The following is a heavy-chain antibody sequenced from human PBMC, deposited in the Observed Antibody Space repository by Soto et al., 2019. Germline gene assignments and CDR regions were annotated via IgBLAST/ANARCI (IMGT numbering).Heavy chain of an antibody. J-gene: IGHJ6*02. CDR3: ARGGRVYAPRYSYYYGMDV. CDR2: LYYSGIT. Sequence: SETLSLTCTVSGGSVSSGSYYWSWVRQPPGKGLERIGYLYYSGITNYNPSLKSRVTISVDTSKNQFSLKLSSVTAADTAVYYCARGGRVYAPRYSYYYGMDVWGQGTTVTVSS. CDR1: GGSVSSGSYY. D-gene: IGHD2-8*01. V-gene: IGHV4-61*01.